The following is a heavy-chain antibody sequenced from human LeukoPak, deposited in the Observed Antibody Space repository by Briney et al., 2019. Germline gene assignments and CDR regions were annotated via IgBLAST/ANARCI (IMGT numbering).Heavy chain of an antibody. J-gene: IGHJ5*02. CDR1: GLTVSSNY. D-gene: IGHD6-13*01. CDR2: IHTNGNT. Sequence: GGSLRLSCAASGLTVSSNYMAWVRQAPGKGLEWVSIIHTNGNTYYADSVKGRFTISRDNSKNTLYLQMNSLRTEDTAVYYCASSRTAASSNWFDPWGQGTLVTVSS. CDR3: ASSRTAASSNWFDP. V-gene: IGHV3-53*01.